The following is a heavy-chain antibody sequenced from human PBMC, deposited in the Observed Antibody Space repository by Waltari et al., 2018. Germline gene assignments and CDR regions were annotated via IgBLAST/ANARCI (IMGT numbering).Heavy chain of an antibody. CDR1: GGTFSSYA. Sequence: QVQLVQSGAEVKKPGSSVKVSCKASGGTFSSYAISWVRQAPGQGLEWMGGIIPIFGIANYAQKFQGRVTITADKSTSTAYMELSSLRSEDTAVYYCARAPGGPESPHPPHFDYWGQGTLVTVSS. J-gene: IGHJ4*02. CDR2: IIPIFGIA. CDR3: ARAPGGPESPHPPHFDY. V-gene: IGHV1-69*10. D-gene: IGHD3-10*01.